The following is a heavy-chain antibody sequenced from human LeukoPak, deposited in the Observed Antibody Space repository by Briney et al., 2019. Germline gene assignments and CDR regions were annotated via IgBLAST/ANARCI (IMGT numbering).Heavy chain of an antibody. Sequence: GGSLRLSCAASGFTFNKYWMNWVRQAPGKGLEWVANIKQDGSEKYYVDSVKGRFTISRDNAKNTLYLQMNSLRAEDTAVYYCARGYYDYVWGSSPPDYWGQGTLVTVSS. CDR1: GFTFNKYW. V-gene: IGHV3-7*04. CDR3: ARGYYDYVWGSSPPDY. CDR2: IKQDGSEK. D-gene: IGHD3-16*01. J-gene: IGHJ4*02.